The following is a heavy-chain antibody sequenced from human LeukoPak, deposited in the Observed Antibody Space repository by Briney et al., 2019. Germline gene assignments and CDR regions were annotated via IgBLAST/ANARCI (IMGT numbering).Heavy chain of an antibody. V-gene: IGHV1-2*02. CDR2: INPNTGGT. D-gene: IGHD1-20*01. J-gene: IGHJ4*02. Sequence: GASVKVSCKASGYTFTGYFVHWVRQAPGQGLQWMGWINPNTGGTNYAQKFQGRVTMTRDTSISTAYMELSRLRSDDTAVYYCARERRYITGTTAFDYWGQGTLVTVSS. CDR1: GYTFTGYF. CDR3: ARERRYITGTTAFDY.